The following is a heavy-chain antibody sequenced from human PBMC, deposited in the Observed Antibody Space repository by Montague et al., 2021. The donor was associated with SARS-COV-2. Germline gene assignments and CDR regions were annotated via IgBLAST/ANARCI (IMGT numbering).Heavy chain of an antibody. J-gene: IGHJ6*02. CDR3: AKGSV. Sequence: SLRLSCAAPGFTFSSNWMSWVRQAPGKGLEWVANIKPDGSAGYYVDSVKGRFTISRDNAENSLYLQMNSLRAEDTAVYYCAKGSVWGQGTTVTVSS. V-gene: IGHV3-7*01. CDR2: IKPDGSAG. CDR1: GFTFSSNW.